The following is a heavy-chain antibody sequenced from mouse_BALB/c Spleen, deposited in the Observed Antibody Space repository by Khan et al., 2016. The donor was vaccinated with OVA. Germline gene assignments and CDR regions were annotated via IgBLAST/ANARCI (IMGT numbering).Heavy chain of an antibody. V-gene: IGHV1-69*01. CDR1: GYTFTDYW. D-gene: IGHD1-1*01. Sequence: QVQLQQPGSDLVMPGASVKMSCKASGYTFTDYWMHWVKQRPGQGLEWIGTIDNSDSYTSYNQKFKGKATLTVDESSSTAYMQLSSLTSEDSAVYYCVRGEYGSKYVYFDFWGQGTTLTVSS. CDR3: VRGEYGSKYVYFDF. J-gene: IGHJ2*01. CDR2: IDNSDSYT.